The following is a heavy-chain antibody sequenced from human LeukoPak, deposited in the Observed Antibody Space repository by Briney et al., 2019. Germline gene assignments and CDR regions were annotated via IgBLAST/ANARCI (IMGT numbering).Heavy chain of an antibody. CDR1: GGTFSRYA. CDR3: ARGYIAAAGGAFDI. Sequence: SVKVSCKASGGTFSRYAISWVRQAPGQGLEWMGGIIPIFGTANYAQKFQGRVTITADESTSTAYMELSSLRSEDTAVYYCARGYIAAAGGAFDIWGQGTMVTVSS. J-gene: IGHJ3*02. CDR2: IIPIFGTA. D-gene: IGHD6-13*01. V-gene: IGHV1-69*13.